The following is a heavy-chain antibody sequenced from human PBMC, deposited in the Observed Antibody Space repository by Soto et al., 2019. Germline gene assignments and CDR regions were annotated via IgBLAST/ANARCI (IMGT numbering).Heavy chain of an antibody. D-gene: IGHD3-9*01. J-gene: IGHJ5*02. CDR2: INHSGST. CDR3: ARGFKRYFDWLQKAGYNWFDP. Sequence: SETLSLTCAVYGGSFSGYYWSWIRQPPGKGLEWIGEINHSGSTNYNPSLKSRVTISVDTSKNQFSLKLSSVTAADTAVYYCARGFKRYFDWLQKAGYNWFDPWGQGTLVTVSS. CDR1: GGSFSGYY. V-gene: IGHV4-34*01.